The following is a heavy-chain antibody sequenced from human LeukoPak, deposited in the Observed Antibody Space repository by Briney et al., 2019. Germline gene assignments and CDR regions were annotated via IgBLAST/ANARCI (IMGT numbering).Heavy chain of an antibody. CDR3: ARRDGYTNWFDP. V-gene: IGHV1-69*13. J-gene: IGHJ5*02. CDR2: IIPIFGTA. CDR1: GGTFSSYA. Sequence: ASVKVSCKASGGTFSSYAISWVRQAPGQGLEWMGGIIPIFGTANYAQKFQGRVTITADESTSTAYMGLSSLRSEDTAVYYCARRDGYTNWFDPWGQGTLVTVSS. D-gene: IGHD5-24*01.